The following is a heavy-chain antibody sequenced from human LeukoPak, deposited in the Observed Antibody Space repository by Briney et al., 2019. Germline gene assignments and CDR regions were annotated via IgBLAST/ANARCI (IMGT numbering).Heavy chain of an antibody. Sequence: GASVKVSCKASGYTFTSYDINWVRRATGQGLEWMGWMNPNSGNTGYAQKFQGRVTITRNTSISTAYMELSSLTSEDTAVYYCARGDRLGATVVYYYYYMDVWGKGTTVTVSS. CDR2: MNPNSGNT. J-gene: IGHJ6*03. V-gene: IGHV1-8*03. CDR3: ARGDRLGATVVYYYYYMDV. D-gene: IGHD1-26*01. CDR1: GYTFTSYD.